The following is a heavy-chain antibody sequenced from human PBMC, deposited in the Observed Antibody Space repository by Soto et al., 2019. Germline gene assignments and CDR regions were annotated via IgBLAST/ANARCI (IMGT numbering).Heavy chain of an antibody. V-gene: IGHV4-59*01. CDR2: IYHSGTI. CDR3: ARPQMATLYFDY. Sequence: SETLSLTCTVSGGSISGYYWSWMRQPPGQGLEWIGYIYHSGTIRYNPPLESRVTISVDTSKNQFSLKLASVTAADTAVYYCARPQMATLYFDYWGQGTLVTVSS. J-gene: IGHJ4*02. D-gene: IGHD5-12*01. CDR1: GGSISGYY.